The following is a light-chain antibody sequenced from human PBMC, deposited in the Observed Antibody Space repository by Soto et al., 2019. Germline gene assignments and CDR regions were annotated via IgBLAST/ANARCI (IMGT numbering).Light chain of an antibody. J-gene: IGKJ1*01. CDR1: QSLSSSY. Sequence: EIVLTQSPGTLSLSPGERATLSCRASQSLSSSYLAWYQQKPGQAPRLLIYGAFSRATGIPARFSGSGSGTDFTLTISSLEPEDFAVYYCQQRSNWPKTFGQGTKVDIK. CDR2: GAF. V-gene: IGKV3D-20*02. CDR3: QQRSNWPKT.